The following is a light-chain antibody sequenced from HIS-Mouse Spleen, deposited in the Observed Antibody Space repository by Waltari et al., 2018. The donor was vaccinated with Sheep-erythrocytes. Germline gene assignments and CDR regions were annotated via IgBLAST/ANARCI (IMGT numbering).Light chain of an antibody. V-gene: IGLV3-19*01. CDR3: NSRDSSGKV. CDR1: SLRSYY. J-gene: IGLJ2*01. CDR2: GKN. Sequence: SSELTQDPAVSVALGQTVRITCQGDSLRSYYASWYQQKPGQAPVLVNYGKNNRPSGIQDRFSGSSSGNTASLTITGAQAEDEADYYCNSRDSSGKVFGGGTKLTVL.